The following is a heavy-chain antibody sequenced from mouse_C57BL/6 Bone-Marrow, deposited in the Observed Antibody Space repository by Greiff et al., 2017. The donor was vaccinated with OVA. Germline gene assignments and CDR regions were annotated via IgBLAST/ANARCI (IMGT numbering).Heavy chain of an antibody. V-gene: IGHV3-3*01. CDR2: TFYSGIT. Sequence: EVQGVESGPSLVRPSQTLSLTCTVTGFSINSDCYWIWIRQFPGNKLEYIGYTFYSGITYYNPSLESRTYITRDTSKNQFSLKLSSVTTEDTATYYCARGTLYLWAMDYWGQGTSVTVSS. CDR3: ARGTLYLWAMDY. J-gene: IGHJ4*01. D-gene: IGHD6-1*01. CDR1: GFSINSDCY.